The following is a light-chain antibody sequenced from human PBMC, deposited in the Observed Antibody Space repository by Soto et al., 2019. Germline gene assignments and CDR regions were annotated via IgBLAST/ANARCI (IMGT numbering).Light chain of an antibody. CDR1: SSDVGTYNY. J-gene: IGLJ2*01. CDR2: EVS. Sequence: QSALTQPASVSGSPGQSIAISCTGTSSDVGTYNYVSWYQRHPGKAPKLMIYEVSNRPSGVSNRFSGSKSGNTASLTISGLQAEDEDAYSCSSYTTSRTLLFGGGTKLTVL. CDR3: SSYTTSRTLL. V-gene: IGLV2-14*01.